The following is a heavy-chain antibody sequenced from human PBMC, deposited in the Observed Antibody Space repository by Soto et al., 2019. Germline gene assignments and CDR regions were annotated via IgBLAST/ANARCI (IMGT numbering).Heavy chain of an antibody. CDR3: ARVVLAVAGTGTYYYYAMDL. Sequence: VASVKVSCKASGYTFTGYYMHWVAPAPGQGLEWRGWINPNSGGTNYAQKFQGRVTMTRDTSSSTACMQLSRLRSDDTAVYYCARVVLAVAGTGTYYYYAMDLWGQGTKVTVSS. CDR1: GYTFTGYY. CDR2: INPNSGGT. J-gene: IGHJ6*02. D-gene: IGHD6-19*01. V-gene: IGHV1-2*02.